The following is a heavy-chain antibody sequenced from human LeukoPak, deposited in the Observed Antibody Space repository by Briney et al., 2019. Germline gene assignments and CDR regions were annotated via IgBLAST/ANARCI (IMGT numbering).Heavy chain of an antibody. CDR3: ATGRPYSCNACLDAFHY. V-gene: IGHV1-24*01. CDR2: FIPEHGET. J-gene: IGHJ3*01. CDR1: GYTFIELS. D-gene: IGHD2/OR15-2a*01. Sequence: ASVKVSCKVSGYTFIELSMHWVRQAPGKGLEWMGGFIPEHGETVFAQSFQGRVTLTEDTATDTAYMELRSLRSEDTAVYYCATGRPYSCNACLDAFHYWGQGTMVTVSS.